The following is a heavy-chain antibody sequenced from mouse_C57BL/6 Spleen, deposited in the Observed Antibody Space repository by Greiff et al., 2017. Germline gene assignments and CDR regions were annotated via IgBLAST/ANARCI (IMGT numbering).Heavy chain of an antibody. CDR3: ARTRNWYWYVDV. CDR1: GYTFTDYN. J-gene: IGHJ1*03. Sequence: EVQLQQSGPELVKPGASVKISCKASGYTFTDYNMDWVKQSHGKSLEWIGDINPNNGGTNYNQKFKGKATLTVDKSSSTAYMELRSLTSEATAVYYCARTRNWYWYVDVWGTGTTVTVSS. CDR2: INPNNGGT. V-gene: IGHV1-18*01.